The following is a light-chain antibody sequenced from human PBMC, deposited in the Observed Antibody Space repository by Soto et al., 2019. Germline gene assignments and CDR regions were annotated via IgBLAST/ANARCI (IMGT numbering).Light chain of an antibody. CDR2: SNS. CDR1: NSKFGSYA. V-gene: IGLV1-44*01. CDR3: TTWDDSLNAVL. Sequence: QSVLTQPPSASGTPGQRVTMSCSGSNSKFGSYAINWYQQVPGTAPKLLIYSNSERPPGVPDRFSGSKSGTSASLAISGLQSEDEAEYYCTTWDDSLNAVLFGGGTKVTVL. J-gene: IGLJ2*01.